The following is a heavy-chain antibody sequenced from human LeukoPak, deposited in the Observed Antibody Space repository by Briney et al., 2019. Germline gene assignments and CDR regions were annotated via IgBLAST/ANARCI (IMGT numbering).Heavy chain of an antibody. CDR3: AREPRYCSSTSCPGASLDY. V-gene: IGHV3-23*01. Sequence: PGGSLRLSCAASGFTFSSYAMSWVRQAPGKGLEWVSAISGSGGSAYYADSVKGRFTISRDNSKNTLYLQMNSLRAEDTAVYYCAREPRYCSSTSCPGASLDYWGQGTLVTVSS. J-gene: IGHJ4*02. CDR1: GFTFSSYA. D-gene: IGHD2-2*01. CDR2: ISGSGGSA.